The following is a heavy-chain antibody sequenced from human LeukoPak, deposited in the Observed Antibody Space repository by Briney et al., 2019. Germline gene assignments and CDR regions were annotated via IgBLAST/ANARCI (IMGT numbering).Heavy chain of an antibody. CDR1: GYTFTVYY. CDR2: INPNSGDT. V-gene: IGHV1-2*02. Sequence: ASVKVSCKASGYTFTVYYMHWVRQAPGQGLEWMGRINPNSGDTKYAQDFQGRVTMTRDTSIDTAYMDLSRLRSDDTAVYCCARVGFERPRSSITVVRGVIRPNAFDLWGQGTMVTVSP. D-gene: IGHD3-10*01. CDR3: ARVGFERPRSSITVVRGVIRPNAFDL. J-gene: IGHJ3*01.